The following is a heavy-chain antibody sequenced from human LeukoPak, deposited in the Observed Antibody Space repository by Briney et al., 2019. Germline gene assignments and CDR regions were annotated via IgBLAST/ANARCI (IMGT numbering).Heavy chain of an antibody. J-gene: IGHJ3*02. CDR1: GFTFSSYA. CDR3: ARDWDQMDAFDI. D-gene: IGHD1-26*01. V-gene: IGHV3-20*04. CDR2: INWNGGST. Sequence: GGSLRLSCAASGFTFSSYAMSWVRQAPGRGLEWVAGINWNGGSTGYADSVKGRFTISRDNAKNSLYLQMNSLRAEDTALYYSARDWDQMDAFDISGQGTMVTVSS.